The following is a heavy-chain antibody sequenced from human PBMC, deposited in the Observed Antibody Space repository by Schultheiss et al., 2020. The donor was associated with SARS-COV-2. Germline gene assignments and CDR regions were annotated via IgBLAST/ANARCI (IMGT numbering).Heavy chain of an antibody. CDR1: GFTFSDYY. D-gene: IGHD6-13*01. Sequence: GGSLRLSCAASGFTFSDYYMNWVRQAPGKGLEWVSSISSSSTIYYADSVKGRFTISRDNAKNSLYLQMNSLRAEDTALYYCAKDIGVRIAAAGLDYWGQGTLVTVSS. J-gene: IGHJ4*02. V-gene: IGHV3-69-1*01. CDR3: AKDIGVRIAAAGLDY. CDR2: ISSSSTI.